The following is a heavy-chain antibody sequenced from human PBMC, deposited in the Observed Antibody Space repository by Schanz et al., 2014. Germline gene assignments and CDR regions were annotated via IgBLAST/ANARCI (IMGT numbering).Heavy chain of an antibody. V-gene: IGHV3-66*01. CDR1: GFSISDHT. Sequence: EVQLVESGGGLVQPGGSLRLSCAASGFSISDHTMRWDRQAPGKGLEPVSVTYLGGNTDYADSVKGRFTISRDNSKNTLSLQMNSLRAEDTAVYYCAKELRPGTERPRGNFDYWGQGTLVTVSS. CDR2: TYLGGNT. D-gene: IGHD1-7*01. CDR3: AKELRPGTERPRGNFDY. J-gene: IGHJ4*02.